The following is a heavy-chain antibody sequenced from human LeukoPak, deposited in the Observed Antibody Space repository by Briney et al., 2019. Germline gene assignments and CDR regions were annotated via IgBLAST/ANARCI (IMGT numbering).Heavy chain of an antibody. V-gene: IGHV4-39*07. Sequence: SETLSLTCTVSGDSISSSSYYWGWIRQPPGKGLEWIGSIYYSGTTYYNPSLKSRVTISVDTSRNQFSLRLSSVTAADTAVYYCARDGNYYETSGYYFSAFDIWGQGTMVTVSS. CDR1: GDSISSSSYY. J-gene: IGHJ3*02. CDR2: IYYSGTT. CDR3: ARDGNYYETSGYYFSAFDI. D-gene: IGHD3-22*01.